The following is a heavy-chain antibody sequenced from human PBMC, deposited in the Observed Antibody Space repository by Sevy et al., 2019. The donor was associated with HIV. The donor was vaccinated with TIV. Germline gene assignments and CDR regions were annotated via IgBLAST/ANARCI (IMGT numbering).Heavy chain of an antibody. D-gene: IGHD3-10*01. J-gene: IGHJ4*02. CDR1: GFTISRYA. Sequence: GGSLRLSCAASGFTISRYAMSWVRQAPGKGLEWVSAISGSGGSTYYADSVKGRFTISRDNSKNTLYLQMNSLRAEDTAVYYCAKVGELVELGGYFDYWGQGTLVTVSS. CDR3: AKVGELVELGGYFDY. V-gene: IGHV3-23*01. CDR2: ISGSGGST.